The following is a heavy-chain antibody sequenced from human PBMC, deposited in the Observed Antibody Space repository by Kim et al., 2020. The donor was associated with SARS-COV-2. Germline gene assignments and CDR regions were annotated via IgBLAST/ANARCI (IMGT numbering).Heavy chain of an antibody. CDR3: ARDPDGGRTFDY. CDR2: IIPIFGTA. D-gene: IGHD2-15*01. J-gene: IGHJ4*02. V-gene: IGHV1-69*06. Sequence: SVKVSCKSSGGSFSSYAISWVRQAPGQGLEWMGGIIPIFGTANYAQNFQGRVTITADKSTSTAYMELSSLRSEDTAVYYCARDPDGGRTFDYWGQGTLVTVSS. CDR1: GGSFSSYA.